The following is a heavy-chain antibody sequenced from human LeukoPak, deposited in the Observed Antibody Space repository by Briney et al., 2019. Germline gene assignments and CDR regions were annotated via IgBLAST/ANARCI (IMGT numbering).Heavy chain of an antibody. D-gene: IGHD2-2*01. Sequence: GGSLRLSCAASGFTFSTFGMHWVRQAPGKGLEWVALIWHDGSKNYYGDSVKGRFTTSRDNSKNTVYLQMNSLRAEDTAMYYSARGLGYFSSGSCYVRGPDDCFDIWGQGTMVTVSS. CDR3: ARGLGYFSSGSCYVRGPDDCFDI. CDR1: GFTFSTFG. V-gene: IGHV3-33*01. CDR2: IWHDGSKN. J-gene: IGHJ3*02.